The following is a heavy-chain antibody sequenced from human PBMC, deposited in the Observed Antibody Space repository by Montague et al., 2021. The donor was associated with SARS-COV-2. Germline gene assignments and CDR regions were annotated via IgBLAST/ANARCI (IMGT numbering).Heavy chain of an antibody. V-gene: IGHV4-34*01. CDR1: GGSFSGYY. CDR2: INHSGST. J-gene: IGHJ4*02. CDR3: ARGARQGYGFRLGSFDS. Sequence: SETLSLTCAVYGGSFSGYYWNWIRQPPGKGLEWIGEINHSGSTNYNPSLKSRVTMSVDTSKNQFSLKLSSVTAADTAVYNCARGARQGYGFRLGSFDSWGQGTLVTVSS. D-gene: IGHD3-10*01.